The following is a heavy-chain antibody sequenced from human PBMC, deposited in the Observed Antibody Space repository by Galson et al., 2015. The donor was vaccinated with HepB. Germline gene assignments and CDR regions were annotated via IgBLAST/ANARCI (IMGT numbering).Heavy chain of an antibody. CDR1: GYIFMSYA. V-gene: IGHV7-4-1*02. Sequence: SVKVSCKASGYIFMSYALNWVRQAPRQGLEWMAWINTVTGNPTYAQDFTGRFVFSLDSSVSTAYLQINTLQAEDTAVYFCTRSGAGGNAFDFWGQGTMVTVSS. D-gene: IGHD3-10*01. CDR3: TRSGAGGNAFDF. CDR2: INTVTGNP. J-gene: IGHJ3*01.